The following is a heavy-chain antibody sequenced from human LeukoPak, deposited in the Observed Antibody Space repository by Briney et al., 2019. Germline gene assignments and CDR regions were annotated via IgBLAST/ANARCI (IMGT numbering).Heavy chain of an antibody. CDR1: GYTLTELS. CDR2: FDPEEGET. J-gene: IGHJ4*02. Sequence: ASVKVSGKVSGYTLTELSLHWVRQAPGQGLGWIGGFDPEEGETIYAQKFQGRVTMTEDTSTDTAYMELSSLRSEDTAVYYCATMIVVVRVFDYWGQGTLVTVSS. V-gene: IGHV1-24*01. D-gene: IGHD3-22*01. CDR3: ATMIVVVRVFDY.